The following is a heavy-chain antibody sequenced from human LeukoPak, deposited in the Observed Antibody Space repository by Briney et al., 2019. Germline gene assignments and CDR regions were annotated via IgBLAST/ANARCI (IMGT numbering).Heavy chain of an antibody. J-gene: IGHJ3*02. CDR2: ISYDGSNK. Sequence: GGSLRLSCAASGFTFSSYGMHWVRQAPGKGLEWVAVISYDGSNKYYEDSVKGRFTISRDNSKNTLYLQMNSLRAEDTAVYYCARDKGSYDGDAFDIWGQGTMVTVSS. CDR3: ARDKGSYDGDAFDI. V-gene: IGHV3-30*19. D-gene: IGHD5-18*01. CDR1: GFTFSSYG.